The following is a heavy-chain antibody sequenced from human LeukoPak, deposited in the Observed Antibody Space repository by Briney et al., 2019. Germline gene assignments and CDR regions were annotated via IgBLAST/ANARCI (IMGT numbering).Heavy chain of an antibody. V-gene: IGHV3-30*02. CDR3: ASIVGYCSGGSCTNDY. Sequence: PGGSLRLSCAASGFTFSSYGMHWVRQAPGKGLEWVAFIRYDGSNKYYADSVKGRFTISRDNAKNSLYLQMNSLRAEDTAVYYCASIVGYCSGGSCTNDYWGQGTLVTVSS. D-gene: IGHD2-15*01. CDR1: GFTFSSYG. CDR2: IRYDGSNK. J-gene: IGHJ4*02.